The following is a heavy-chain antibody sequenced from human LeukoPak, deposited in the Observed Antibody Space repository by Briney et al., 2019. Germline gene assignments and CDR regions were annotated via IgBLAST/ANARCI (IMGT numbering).Heavy chain of an antibody. Sequence: GGSLRLSCAASAFTFNTYNMNWVRQAPGKGLEWVSSISSSKTDIYYADSVRGRFTISRDNVKNSLYLQMNSLRAEDTAVYYCVREGRSISVWCSGGSCYDFDYWGQGTLVTVSS. CDR2: ISSSKTDI. D-gene: IGHD2-15*01. CDR3: VREGRSISVWCSGGSCYDFDY. CDR1: AFTFNTYN. J-gene: IGHJ4*02. V-gene: IGHV3-21*01.